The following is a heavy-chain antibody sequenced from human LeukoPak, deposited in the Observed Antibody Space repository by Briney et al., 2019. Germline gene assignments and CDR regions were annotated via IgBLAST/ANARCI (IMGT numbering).Heavy chain of an antibody. CDR2: ISYTGST. D-gene: IGHD3-10*01. CDR3: ARHVYGSGSYLGYGVDV. V-gene: IGHV4-39*01. Sequence: SETLSLTCTVSGGSTSSSSYYWGWLRQPPGKGLEWVGTISYTGSTYYNPSLNSRLTISIDTSKTQFSLKLSSVTAADTAVYYCARHVYGSGSYLGYGVDVWGQGTTVTVS. CDR1: GGSTSSSSYY. J-gene: IGHJ6*02.